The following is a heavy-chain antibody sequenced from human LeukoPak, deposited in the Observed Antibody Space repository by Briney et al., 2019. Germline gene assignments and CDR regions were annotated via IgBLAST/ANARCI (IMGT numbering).Heavy chain of an antibody. CDR1: GFTFSSYA. D-gene: IGHD2-15*01. Sequence: PGGSLRLSCVASGFTFSSYAMSWVRQAPGKGLEWVSAISGSGGSTYYADSVKGRFTISRDNSKNTLYLQMNSLRAEDTAVYYCARCSGGSCYGLAFDYWGQGTLVTVSS. J-gene: IGHJ4*02. V-gene: IGHV3-23*01. CDR2: ISGSGGST. CDR3: ARCSGGSCYGLAFDY.